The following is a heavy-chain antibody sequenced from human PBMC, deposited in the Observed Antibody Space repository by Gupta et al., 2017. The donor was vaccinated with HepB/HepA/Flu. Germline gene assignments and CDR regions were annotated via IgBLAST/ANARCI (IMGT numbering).Heavy chain of an antibody. Sequence: QVQLQQWGAGLLKPSETLSLTCAVYGGSFSGYYWSWIRQPPGKGLEWSGEINHSGSTNYNTYRKRRFTISVETSKNQGSRKRSAVTAAEKAVDECARGRRMGVGVAAHAFDDWGQGTLVTVSS. V-gene: IGHV4-34*01. D-gene: IGHD2-15*01. CDR1: GGSFSGYY. CDR3: ARGRRMGVGVAAHAFDD. CDR2: INHSGST. J-gene: IGHJ4*02.